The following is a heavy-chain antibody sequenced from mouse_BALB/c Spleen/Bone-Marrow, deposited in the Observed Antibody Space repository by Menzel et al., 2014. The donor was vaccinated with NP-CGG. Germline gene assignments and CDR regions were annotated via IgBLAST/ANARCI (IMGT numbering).Heavy chain of an antibody. J-gene: IGHJ3*01. V-gene: IGHV1-7*01. CDR2: INPSTGYT. Sequence: VKLQESGAELAKPGASVKMSCKASGYTFTSYWMHWVKRRPGQGLEWIGYINPSTGYTEYNQKFKGKATLTADKSSSTAYMQLSSVTSEDSAVYYCAREGDYDGFAYWGQGTLVTVSA. D-gene: IGHD1-1*01. CDR1: GYTFTSYW. CDR3: AREGDYDGFAY.